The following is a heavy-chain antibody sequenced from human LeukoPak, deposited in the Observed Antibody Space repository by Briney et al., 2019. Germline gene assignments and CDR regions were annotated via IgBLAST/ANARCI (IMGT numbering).Heavy chain of an antibody. Sequence: ASVKVSCKASGYTFTSYDINWVRQATGQGLEWMGWMNPNSGNTGYAQKFQGRVTMTRDTSISTAYMELSRLRSDDTAVYYCARDRPIHGYSYGLDYWGQGTLVTVSS. J-gene: IGHJ4*02. CDR1: GYTFTSYD. V-gene: IGHV1-8*01. CDR2: MNPNSGNT. D-gene: IGHD5-18*01. CDR3: ARDRPIHGYSYGLDY.